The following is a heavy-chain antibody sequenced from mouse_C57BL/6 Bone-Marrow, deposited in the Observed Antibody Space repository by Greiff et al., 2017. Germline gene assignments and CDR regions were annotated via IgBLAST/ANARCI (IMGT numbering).Heavy chain of an antibody. D-gene: IGHD1-2*01. CDR3: ARYYGGPYAMDY. CDR1: GFTFSDYG. Sequence: EVKVVESGGGLVKPGGSLKLSCAASGFTFSDYGMHWVRQAPEKGLEWVAYISSGSSTIYYADTVKGRFTISRDNAKNTLFLQMTSLRSEDTAMYYCARYYGGPYAMDYWGQGTSVTVSS. CDR2: ISSGSSTI. J-gene: IGHJ4*01. V-gene: IGHV5-17*01.